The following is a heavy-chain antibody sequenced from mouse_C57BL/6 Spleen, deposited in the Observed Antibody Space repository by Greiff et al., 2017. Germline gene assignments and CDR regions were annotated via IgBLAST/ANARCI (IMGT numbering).Heavy chain of an antibody. CDR1: GYAFSSYW. Sequence: QVQLQQSGAELVKPGASVKISCKASGYAFSSYWMNWVKQRPGKGLEWIGQIYPGDGDTNYNGKFKGKATLTADKSSSTAYMQLSSLTSEDSAVYFCARSSYYDYDLDYWGQGTTLTVSS. CDR2: IYPGDGDT. D-gene: IGHD2-4*01. J-gene: IGHJ2*01. V-gene: IGHV1-80*01. CDR3: ARSSYYDYDLDY.